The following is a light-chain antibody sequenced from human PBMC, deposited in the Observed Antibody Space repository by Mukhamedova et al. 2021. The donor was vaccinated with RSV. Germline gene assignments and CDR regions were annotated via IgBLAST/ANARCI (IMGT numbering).Light chain of an antibody. CDR3: QQYDNPLT. Sequence: WYQRRVHGKAPKLLIYDASNLETGVPSRFSGSGSGTDFTFTISSLQPDDIATYYCQQYDNPLTFGGGTKVEIK. V-gene: IGKV1-33*01. J-gene: IGKJ4*01. CDR2: DAS.